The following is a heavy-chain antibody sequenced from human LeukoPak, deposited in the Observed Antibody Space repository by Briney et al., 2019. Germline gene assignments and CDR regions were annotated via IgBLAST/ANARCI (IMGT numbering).Heavy chain of an antibody. J-gene: IGHJ4*02. V-gene: IGHV3-30*04. Sequence: GGSLRLSCAASGFTFSSYAMHWVRQAPGKGLEWVAVISYDGSNKYYADSVKGRFTISRDNSKNTLYLQMNSLRAEDAAVYYCATEGSFDYWGQGTLVTVSS. CDR1: GFTFSSYA. CDR2: ISYDGSNK. CDR3: ATEGSFDY.